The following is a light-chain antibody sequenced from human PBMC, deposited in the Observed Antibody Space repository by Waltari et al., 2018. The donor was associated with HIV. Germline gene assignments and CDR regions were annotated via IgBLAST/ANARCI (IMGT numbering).Light chain of an antibody. CDR1: QSISTY. CDR3: QQTYSTPRT. CDR2: AES. V-gene: IGKV1-39*01. J-gene: IGKJ2*01. Sequence: DIQMTQSPSSLSASVGDRVPITCRASQSISTYLNWYQQKPGKAPKLLIYAESSLQSGVPSRFSGSGSGTDFTLTISSLQPEDFATYYCQQTYSTPRTFGQGTKLEIK.